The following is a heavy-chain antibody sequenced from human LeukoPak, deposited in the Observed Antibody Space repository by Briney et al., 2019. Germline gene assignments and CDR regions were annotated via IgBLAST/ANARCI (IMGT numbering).Heavy chain of an antibody. CDR2: ISSSRSTI. CDR1: GVTFSAYS. J-gene: IGHJ4*02. Sequence: GGSLRLSCAASGVTFSAYSMNWVRQAPGKGLEWVSHISSSRSTIYYADSVKGRFTISRDNAKNSLFLQMNSLRAEDTAMYYCAVSFDYWGQGTLVTVSS. V-gene: IGHV3-48*01. CDR3: AVSFDY. D-gene: IGHD5/OR15-5a*01.